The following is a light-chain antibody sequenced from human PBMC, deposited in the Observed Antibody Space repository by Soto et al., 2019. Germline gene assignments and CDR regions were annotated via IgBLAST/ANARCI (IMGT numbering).Light chain of an antibody. J-gene: IGLJ1*01. CDR2: DVS. CDR1: SSDVGGYNY. Sequence: QSALTQPASVSGSPGQSITISCTGTSSDVGGYNYVSWYQQHPGKAPKLMIYDVSNRPSGVSNRFSGSKSGNTASLTISGLQAEDAADYYCSSYTSSSTLLFGTGTKLTVL. CDR3: SSYTSSSTLL. V-gene: IGLV2-14*01.